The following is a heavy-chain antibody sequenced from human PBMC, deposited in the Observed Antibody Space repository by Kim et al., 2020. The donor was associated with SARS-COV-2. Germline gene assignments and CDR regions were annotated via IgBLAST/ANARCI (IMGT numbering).Heavy chain of an antibody. CDR1: GFSFSTAW. V-gene: IGHV3-15*01. CDR3: ASMVHVGGLLIGDE. J-gene: IGHJ4*02. CDR2: MKSKGYGATT. D-gene: IGHD3-10*01. Sequence: GGSLRLSCAASGFSFSTAWMSWVRQAPGKGLEWVGRMKSKGYGATTDYAAPVKGRFTISRDDSKNTLFLEMSSLKTEDTGVYYCASMVHVGGLLIGDEWGQGTLVTVSS.